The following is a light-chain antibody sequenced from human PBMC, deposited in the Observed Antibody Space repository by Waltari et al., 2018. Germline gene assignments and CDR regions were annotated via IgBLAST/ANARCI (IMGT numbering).Light chain of an antibody. CDR1: SSDVGSYNY. J-gene: IGLJ2*01. V-gene: IGLV2-14*03. CDR3: SSYTPTSILV. Sequence: QSALTQPASVSGSPGQSLTLPCSGTSSDVGSYNYVSWYQQHPGTPPKLLIYDVPKRPSGVAVRFSGSKSGNTASLTISGLQPEDEADYFCSSYTPTSILVFGGGTKLTV. CDR2: DVP.